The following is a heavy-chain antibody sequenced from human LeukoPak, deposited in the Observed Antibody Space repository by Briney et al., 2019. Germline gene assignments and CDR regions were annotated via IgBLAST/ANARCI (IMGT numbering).Heavy chain of an antibody. CDR2: IYSGGST. Sequence: GGSLRLSCAASGFTVSSDYMSWVRQAPGKGLEWVSVIYSGGSTYYADSVKGRFTISGDNSKNTLYLQTNSLRAEDTAVYYCARESMASYYFDYWGQGTLVTVSS. V-gene: IGHV3-53*01. CDR3: ARESMASYYFDY. D-gene: IGHD2/OR15-2a*01. CDR1: GFTVSSDY. J-gene: IGHJ4*02.